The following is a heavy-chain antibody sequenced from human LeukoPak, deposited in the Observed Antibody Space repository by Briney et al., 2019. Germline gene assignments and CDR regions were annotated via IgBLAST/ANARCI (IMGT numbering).Heavy chain of an antibody. Sequence: PGGSLRLSCAGSGFSFSNYKMNWVRQAPGKGLEWVSFISDTSTTIDYADSVKGRFTISRDNAQNSLYLQMNSLRGEDTAVYYCARDRYCSTTSCSPTGLAYWGQGTLVTVSS. J-gene: IGHJ4*02. CDR1: GFSFSNYK. D-gene: IGHD2-2*01. CDR3: ARDRYCSTTSCSPTGLAY. CDR2: ISDTSTTI. V-gene: IGHV3-48*01.